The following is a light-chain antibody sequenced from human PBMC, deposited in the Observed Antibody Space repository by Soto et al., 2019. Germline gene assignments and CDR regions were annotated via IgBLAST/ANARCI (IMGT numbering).Light chain of an antibody. Sequence: EIVLTQSPGTLSLSPGERATLSCRASQSVSSTYVGWYQQKPGRAPRLLIFGASSRATGIPDRFSGSGSGTDFTLTISRLEPEDFAVYFCQEYEYHTSFTFGPGTKVDVK. CDR3: QEYEYHTSFT. V-gene: IGKV3-20*01. J-gene: IGKJ3*01. CDR2: GAS. CDR1: QSVSSTY.